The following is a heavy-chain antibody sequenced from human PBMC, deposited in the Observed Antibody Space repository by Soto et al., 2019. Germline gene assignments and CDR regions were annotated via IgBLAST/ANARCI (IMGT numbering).Heavy chain of an antibody. V-gene: IGHV3-48*01. CDR1: GFTFSSYW. J-gene: IGHJ4*02. CDR2: ISSSSSTT. D-gene: IGHD5-12*01. Sequence: GGSLRLSXAASGFTFSSYWMHWVRQAPGKGLEWVSCISSSSSTTYYADSVKGRFTISRDNAKNSLYLQMNSLRAEDTAVYYCAKDARRDGYNWDFDYWGPGTLVTVSS. CDR3: AKDARRDGYNWDFDY.